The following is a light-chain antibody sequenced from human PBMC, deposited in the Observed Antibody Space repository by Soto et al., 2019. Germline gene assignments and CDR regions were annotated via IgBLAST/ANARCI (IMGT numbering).Light chain of an antibody. J-gene: IGKJ1*01. CDR2: KAS. Sequence: DIQMTQSPSILSASVVDRVTITCPASQSISSWLAWYQQKPGKAPNLLIHKASHLESGVPSRFSGSGSGTEFTLTISSLQPGDFATYYCQHYNTYPWTCGQGTKGDIK. CDR3: QHYNTYPWT. V-gene: IGKV1-5*03. CDR1: QSISSW.